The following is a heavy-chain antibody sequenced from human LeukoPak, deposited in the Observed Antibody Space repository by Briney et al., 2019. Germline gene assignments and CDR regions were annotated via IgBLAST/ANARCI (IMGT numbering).Heavy chain of an antibody. V-gene: IGHV3-21*01. CDR3: ARGPKYIASTGPHYFDY. J-gene: IGHJ4*02. CDR2: ISRGSSYI. D-gene: IGHD1-1*01. Sequence: PGESLRLSCAASGFTFGSYSMNWVRQAPGKGLEWVSSISRGSSYIYYADSVKGRFTISRDNAENSLYLQMNSLRAEDTAVYYCARGPKYIASTGPHYFDYWGQGTLVTVSS. CDR1: GFTFGSYS.